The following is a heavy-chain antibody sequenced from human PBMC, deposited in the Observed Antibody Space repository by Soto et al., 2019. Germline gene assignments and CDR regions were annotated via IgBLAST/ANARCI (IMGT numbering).Heavy chain of an antibody. D-gene: IGHD2-8*01. CDR1: GGSISSSNW. CDR3: ARVTSDIVLMLYAIDYGMDV. Sequence: SETLSLTCAVSGGSISSSNWWSWVRQPPGKGLEWIGEIYHSGSTNYNPSLKSRVTISVDKSKNQFSLKLSSVTAADTAVYYCARVTSDIVLMLYAIDYGMDVWGQGTTVTVSS. J-gene: IGHJ6*02. V-gene: IGHV4-4*02. CDR2: IYHSGST.